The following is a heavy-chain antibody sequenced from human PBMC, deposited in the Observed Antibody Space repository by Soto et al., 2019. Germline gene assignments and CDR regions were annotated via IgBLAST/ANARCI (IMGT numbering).Heavy chain of an antibody. V-gene: IGHV3-53*01. CDR2: IYSDGTT. D-gene: IGHD3-10*01. CDR3: ANGGPGASSGLFEY. J-gene: IGHJ4*02. CDR1: GFIVTSNY. Sequence: GGSLRLSCAASGFIVTSNYMSWVRQAPGKGLEWVSVIYSDGTTNYAESVKGRFTISRDNSKNTVYLQMNSLRAEDTAVYYCANGGPGASSGLFEYWGQGTLVTVSS.